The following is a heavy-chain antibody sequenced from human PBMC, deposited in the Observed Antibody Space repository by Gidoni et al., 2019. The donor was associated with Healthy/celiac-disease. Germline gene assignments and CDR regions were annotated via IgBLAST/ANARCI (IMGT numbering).Heavy chain of an antibody. D-gene: IGHD3-3*01. V-gene: IGHV3-48*02. CDR3: ARATLRFLGGEVDY. Sequence: GKGLEWVSYISSSSSTIYYADSVKGRFTISRDNAKNSLYLQMNSLRDEDTAVYYCARATLRFLGGEVDYWGQGTLVTVSS. CDR2: ISSSSSTI. J-gene: IGHJ4*02.